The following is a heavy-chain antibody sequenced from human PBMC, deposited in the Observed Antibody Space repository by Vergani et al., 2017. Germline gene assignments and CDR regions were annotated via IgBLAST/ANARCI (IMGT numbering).Heavy chain of an antibody. Sequence: QVQLVQSGAEVKKPGSSVRVSCKTSGGAFSTYAINWVRQAPGQGLEWMGAIIPNFSPARSAQKFQGRVTITADESTRTVYMELNSLRSDDSAVYYCARVTALGYYDSSGFSDYWGQGTLVTVSS. J-gene: IGHJ4*02. D-gene: IGHD3-22*01. CDR2: IIPNFSPA. V-gene: IGHV1-69*12. CDR3: ARVTALGYYDSSGFSDY. CDR1: GGAFSTYA.